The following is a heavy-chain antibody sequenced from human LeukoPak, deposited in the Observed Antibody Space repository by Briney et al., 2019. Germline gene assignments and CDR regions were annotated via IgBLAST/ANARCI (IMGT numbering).Heavy chain of an antibody. CDR3: ARAGYCSSTSCRQGDYYYYMDV. Sequence: GGSLRLSCAASKFAFSDYYMTWIRQAPGKGLEWVSYISTSSSTIFYADSVKGRFTISRNNAQKSLFLQMDSLREEDTAVYYCARAGYCSSTSCRQGDYYYYMDVWGKGTTVTVSS. V-gene: IGHV3-11*04. CDR2: ISTSSSTI. CDR1: KFAFSDYY. J-gene: IGHJ6*03. D-gene: IGHD2-2*01.